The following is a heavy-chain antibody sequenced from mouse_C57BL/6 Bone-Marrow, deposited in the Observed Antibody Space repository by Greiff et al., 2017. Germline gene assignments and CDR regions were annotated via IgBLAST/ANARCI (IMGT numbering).Heavy chain of an antibody. CDR1: GFNIKDDY. Sequence: VQLQQSGAELVRPGASVKLSCTASGFNIKDDYMHWVKPRPEQGLEWIGWIDPENGDTDSASKFQGKATITADTSSTTAYLQLSSLTSEDTAVYYCSLFITTVVAPSYWGQGTTLTVSS. D-gene: IGHD1-1*01. J-gene: IGHJ2*01. CDR2: IDPENGDT. CDR3: SLFITTVVAPSY. V-gene: IGHV14-4*01.